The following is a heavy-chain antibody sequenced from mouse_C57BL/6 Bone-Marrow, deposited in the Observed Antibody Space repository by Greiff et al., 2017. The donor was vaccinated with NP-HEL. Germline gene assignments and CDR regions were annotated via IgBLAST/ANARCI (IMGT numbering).Heavy chain of an antibody. J-gene: IGHJ4*01. CDR1: GYSITSGYY. CDR2: ISYDGSN. CDR3: ARVGGSYAMDY. Sequence: EVHLVESGPGLVKPSQSLSLTCSVTGYSITSGYYWNWIRQFPGNKLEWMGYISYDGSNNYNPSLKNRISITRDTSKNQFFLKLNSVTTEDTATYYCARVGGSYAMDYWGQGTSVTVSS. V-gene: IGHV3-6*01. D-gene: IGHD1-1*02.